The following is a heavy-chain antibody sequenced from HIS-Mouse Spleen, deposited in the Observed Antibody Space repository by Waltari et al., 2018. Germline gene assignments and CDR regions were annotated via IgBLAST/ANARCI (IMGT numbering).Heavy chain of an antibody. J-gene: IGHJ3*02. CDR1: GGSISCYY. CDR3: ARDFHDFWSGYYGGDKKHDAFDI. D-gene: IGHD3-3*01. V-gene: IGHV4-4*07. CDR2: IYTSGST. Sequence: QVQLQESGPGRVKPSETLSLTRPVPGGSISCYYWSWIRQPAGKGLEWIGRIYTSGSTNYNPSLKSRVTMSVDTSKNQFSLKLSSVTAADTAVYYCARDFHDFWSGYYGGDKKHDAFDIWGQGTMVTVSS.